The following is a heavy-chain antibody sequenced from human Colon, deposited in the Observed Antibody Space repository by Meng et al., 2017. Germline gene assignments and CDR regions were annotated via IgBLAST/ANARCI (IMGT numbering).Heavy chain of an antibody. Sequence: GSLRLSCTASGFTFGDYAMSWFRQAPGKGLEWVGFIRSKGYGGTTEYAASVKGRFTISRDDSKSIAYLQMNSLKTEDTALYYCSRVKDYHDTSGYYFPFDYWGQGTLVTVSS. CDR2: IRSKGYGGTT. J-gene: IGHJ4*02. V-gene: IGHV3-49*03. CDR1: GFTFGDYA. D-gene: IGHD3-22*01. CDR3: SRVKDYHDTSGYYFPFDY.